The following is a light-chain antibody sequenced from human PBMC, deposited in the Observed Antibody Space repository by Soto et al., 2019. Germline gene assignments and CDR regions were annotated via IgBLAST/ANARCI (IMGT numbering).Light chain of an antibody. Sequence: EIVLTQSPATLSLSPGNRATLSCRASESVSRYLAWYQQKPGQAPRLLIYDASNRATGIPARFSGSGSGTAFTLTITSLEPEDVAVYYCQQRSNWPSTFGGGTKVEIK. CDR3: QQRSNWPST. J-gene: IGKJ4*01. CDR2: DAS. CDR1: ESVSRY. V-gene: IGKV3-11*01.